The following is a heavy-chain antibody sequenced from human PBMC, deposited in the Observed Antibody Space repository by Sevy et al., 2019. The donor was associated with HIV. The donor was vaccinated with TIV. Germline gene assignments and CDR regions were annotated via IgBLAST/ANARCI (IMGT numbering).Heavy chain of an antibody. Sequence: GGSLRLSCAASGFTFSSYSMNWVRQAPGKGLEWVSSISSSSSYIYYADSVKGRFTISRDNAKNSLYLQMNSLRAEDTAVYYCAGEKESGYFYYWGQGTLVTVSS. V-gene: IGHV3-21*01. D-gene: IGHD1-26*01. CDR3: AGEKESGYFYY. CDR1: GFTFSSYS. J-gene: IGHJ4*02. CDR2: ISSSSSYI.